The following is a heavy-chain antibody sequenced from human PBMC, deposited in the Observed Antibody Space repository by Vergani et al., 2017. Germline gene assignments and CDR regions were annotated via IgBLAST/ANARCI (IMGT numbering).Heavy chain of an antibody. CDR3: ATPQTVTTGGMEV. J-gene: IGHJ6*02. Sequence: EVQLVQSGAEVKKPGATMHISCQVSGYTFPDHYMHWVKQAPGKVLEWMGLVDPEDGETIYAEKFKGRVTIAADTSTDTAHLELSSLRSEDTAVYYCATPQTVTTGGMEVWGQGTTVIVSS. V-gene: IGHV1-69-2*01. CDR1: GYTFPDHY. D-gene: IGHD4-17*01. CDR2: VDPEDGET.